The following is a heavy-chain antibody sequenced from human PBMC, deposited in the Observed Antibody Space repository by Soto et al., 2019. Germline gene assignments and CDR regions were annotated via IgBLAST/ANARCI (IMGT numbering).Heavy chain of an antibody. CDR1: SASISSEQR. J-gene: IGHJ4*02. Sequence: QMQLQESGPGLVKPSETLSLTCAVSSASISSEQRWSWVRQPPGKGLEWIGEIHHSGSTNKNPSLKSRVTMSVDKSKNQFSLNLHSVTAADTAVYYCARSFGWYAIDQWGQGTLVIVSS. CDR2: IHHSGST. D-gene: IGHD6-19*01. CDR3: ARSFGWYAIDQ. V-gene: IGHV4-4*02.